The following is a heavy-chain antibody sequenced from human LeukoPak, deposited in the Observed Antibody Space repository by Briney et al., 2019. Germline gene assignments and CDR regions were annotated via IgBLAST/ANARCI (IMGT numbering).Heavy chain of an antibody. CDR1: GFTFSGSG. CDR2: IRYDASNK. J-gene: IGHJ6*03. Sequence: GGSLRPSCAASGFTFSGSGMHWVRQAPGKGLEWVAFIRYDASNKYYADSVKGRFTISRDNSKNTLYLQMNSLRAEDTAVYYCARLSVFLESFLPYYYMDVWGKGTTVIVSS. CDR3: ARLSVFLESFLPYYYMDV. D-gene: IGHD3-3*01. V-gene: IGHV3-30*02.